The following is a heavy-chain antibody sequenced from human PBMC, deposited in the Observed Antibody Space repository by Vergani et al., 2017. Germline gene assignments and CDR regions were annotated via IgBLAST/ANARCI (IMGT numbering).Heavy chain of an antibody. CDR1: GYTFTDHY. V-gene: IGHV1-69-2*01. J-gene: IGHJ6*02. Sequence: EVQLVPSGAEVKKPGATMKISCKVSGYTFTDHYMHWVQQAPGKGLEWMGLVDPEDGETIYAEKFKGRVTIAADTSTDTAHLELSSLRSEDTAVYYCATPQTVTTGGMEVWGQGTTVIVSS. D-gene: IGHD4-17*01. CDR2: VDPEDGET. CDR3: ATPQTVTTGGMEV.